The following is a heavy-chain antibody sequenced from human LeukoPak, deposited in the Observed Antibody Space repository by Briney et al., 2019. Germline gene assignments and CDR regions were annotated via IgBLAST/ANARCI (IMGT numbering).Heavy chain of an antibody. D-gene: IGHD3-22*01. V-gene: IGHV3-9*01. Sequence: PGRSLRLSCAASGFTFDDYAMHWVRQAPGKGLEWVSGISWNSGSIGYADSVKGRFTISRDNAKNSLYLQMNSLRAEDTALYYCAKGPTQTSVVMGGGGYYFDYWGQGTLVTVSS. CDR3: AKGPTQTSVVMGGGGYYFDY. CDR2: ISWNSGSI. J-gene: IGHJ4*02. CDR1: GFTFDDYA.